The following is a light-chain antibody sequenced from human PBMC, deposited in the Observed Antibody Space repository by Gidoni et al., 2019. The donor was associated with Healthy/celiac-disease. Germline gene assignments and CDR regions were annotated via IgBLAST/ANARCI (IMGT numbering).Light chain of an antibody. CDR1: QSLLHSNGYNY. CDR2: LGS. Sequence: DIVMTQSPLSLPVTPGEPASISSTSSQSLLHSNGYNYLDWYLQKPGQSPQLLIYLGSNRASGVPDRFRGSGSGTDFTRKISRVEADDVGFYYCMQALQTPYTFGQGTKLEIK. J-gene: IGKJ2*01. V-gene: IGKV2-28*01. CDR3: MQALQTPYT.